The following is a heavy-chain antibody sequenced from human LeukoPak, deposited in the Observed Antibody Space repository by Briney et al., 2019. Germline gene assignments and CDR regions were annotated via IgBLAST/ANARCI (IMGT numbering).Heavy chain of an antibody. J-gene: IGHJ5*02. Sequence: GGSLRLSCAASGFTFSSYAMHWVRQAPGKGLEWVAVISYDGSNKYYADSVKGRFTISRDNSKNTLYLQVNSLRAEDTAVYYCAQGASFDPWGQGTLVTVSS. CDR3: AQGASFDP. CDR1: GFTFSSYA. V-gene: IGHV3-30-3*02. CDR2: ISYDGSNK.